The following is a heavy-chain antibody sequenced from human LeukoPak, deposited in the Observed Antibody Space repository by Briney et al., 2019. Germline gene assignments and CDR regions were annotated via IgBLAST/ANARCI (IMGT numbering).Heavy chain of an antibody. CDR1: GFTFSSYA. Sequence: GGSLRLSCAASGFTFSSYAMHWVRQAPGKGLEYVSAISNYGSSTYYANSVKGRFTISRDNSKNTLYLQMGSLRPEDMAVYYCAGNHDDYGDYGYYHYYYMDVWGKGTTVTISS. D-gene: IGHD4-17*01. CDR2: ISNYGSST. CDR3: AGNHDDYGDYGYYHYYYMDV. V-gene: IGHV3-64*01. J-gene: IGHJ6*03.